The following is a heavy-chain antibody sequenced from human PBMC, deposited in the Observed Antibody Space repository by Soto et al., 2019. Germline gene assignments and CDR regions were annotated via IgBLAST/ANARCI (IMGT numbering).Heavy chain of an antibody. Sequence: GGSLTLSCAASGFTFSSYAMHWVRQAPGKGLEWVAVISYDGSNKYYADSVKGRFTISRDNSKNTLYLQMNSLRAEDTAVCYCARPLWRNDYNWGYFDLWGRGTLVTVSS. CDR2: ISYDGSNK. CDR1: GFTFSSYA. D-gene: IGHD4-4*01. CDR3: ARPLWRNDYNWGYFDL. J-gene: IGHJ2*01. V-gene: IGHV3-30-3*01.